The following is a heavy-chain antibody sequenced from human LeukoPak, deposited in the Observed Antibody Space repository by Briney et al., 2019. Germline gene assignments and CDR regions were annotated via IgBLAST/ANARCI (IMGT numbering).Heavy chain of an antibody. CDR1: GFTFSSYA. V-gene: IGHV3-23*01. D-gene: IGHD3-10*01. J-gene: IGHJ4*02. CDR3: ADAYPAPTDGSENGGGY. CDR2: ISGSGGRT. Sequence: PGGSLRLSCAASGFTFSSYAMSWVRQAPGKGLEWVSAISGSGGRTYYADSVKGRFTISRDNSKNTLYLQMNSLRAEDTAVYYCADAYPAPTDGSENGGGYWGQGTLVTVSS.